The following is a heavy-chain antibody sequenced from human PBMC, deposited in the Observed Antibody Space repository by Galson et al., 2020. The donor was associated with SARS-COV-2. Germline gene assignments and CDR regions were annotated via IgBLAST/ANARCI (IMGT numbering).Heavy chain of an antibody. Sequence: ASVKVSCKASGSTFNNYYIHWVRQAPGQGPEWMGKINPSGSSTTYAQEFQGRVTMTRDTSTSTVYMELSSLRSDDTAMYYCARDKEEFYSQYILADPWGQGTLVTVSS. V-gene: IGHV1-46*02. CDR3: ARDKEEFYSQYILADP. CDR1: GSTFNNYY. J-gene: IGHJ5*02. CDR2: INPSGSST. D-gene: IGHD4-4*01.